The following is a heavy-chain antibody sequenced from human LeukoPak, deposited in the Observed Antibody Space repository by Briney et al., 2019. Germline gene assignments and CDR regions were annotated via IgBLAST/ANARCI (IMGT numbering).Heavy chain of an antibody. CDR3: AKVAKYYYGSETYYFFEH. D-gene: IGHD3-10*01. V-gene: IGHV3-11*04. Sequence: GGSLRLSCGASGFTFSDYYLSWIRQAPGKGLEWVSYISSSGSTIYYADSVKGRFTISRDNAKNSLYLQMNSLRVEDTAVYYCAKVAKYYYGSETYYFFEHWGQGTPVTASS. CDR2: ISSSGSTI. CDR1: GFTFSDYY. J-gene: IGHJ4*02.